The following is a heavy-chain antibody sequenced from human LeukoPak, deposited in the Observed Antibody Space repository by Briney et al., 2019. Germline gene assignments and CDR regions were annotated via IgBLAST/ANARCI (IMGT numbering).Heavy chain of an antibody. Sequence: SETLSLTCTVSGYSISSGYYWGWIRQPPGKGLEWIGSIYHSGSTYYNPSLKSRVTISVDTSKNQFSLKLSSVTAADTAVYYCARGTQTRYYYGSGRSATYYYYMDVWGKGTTVTVSS. J-gene: IGHJ6*03. V-gene: IGHV4-38-2*02. D-gene: IGHD3-10*01. CDR1: GYSISSGYY. CDR2: IYHSGST. CDR3: ARGTQTRYYYGSGRSATYYYYMDV.